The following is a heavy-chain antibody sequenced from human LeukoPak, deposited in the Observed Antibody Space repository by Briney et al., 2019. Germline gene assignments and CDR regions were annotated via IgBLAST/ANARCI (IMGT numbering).Heavy chain of an antibody. D-gene: IGHD2-2*01. Sequence: PSETLSFTCTVSGGSLSSHYWSWIRQPPGKGLEWIGYIYYSGSTNYNPSLKSRVTISVDTSKNQFSLKLSSVTDADTAVYYCARLGYCSSTSCKKIGGPNYYYYYMDVWGKGTTVTVSS. V-gene: IGHV4-59*11. CDR1: GGSLSSHY. CDR3: ARLGYCSSTSCKKIGGPNYYYYYMDV. CDR2: IYYSGST. J-gene: IGHJ6*03.